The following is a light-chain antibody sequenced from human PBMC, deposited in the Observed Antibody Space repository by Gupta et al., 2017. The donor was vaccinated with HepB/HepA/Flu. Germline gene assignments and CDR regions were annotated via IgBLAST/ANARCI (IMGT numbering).Light chain of an antibody. CDR1: SSDVGSYNY. J-gene: IGLJ2*01. CDR2: YVN. Sequence: QSALTQPRSVSGSPGQSVTISCTGTSSDVGSYNYVSWYQQHPGKAPQLMISYVNKRPPGVPERFSGSKSGNTDSLTISWFQAEDEADYLFCSYAGSYKYVVFGGGTQVNVL. CDR3: CSYAGSYKYVV. V-gene: IGLV2-11*01.